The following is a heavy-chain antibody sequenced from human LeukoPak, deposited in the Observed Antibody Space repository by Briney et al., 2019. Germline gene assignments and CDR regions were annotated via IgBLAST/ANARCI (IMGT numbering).Heavy chain of an antibody. CDR3: ARANSYDFWSGYYFDY. V-gene: IGHV3-21*06. J-gene: IGHJ4*02. CDR1: GFTFSTYS. D-gene: IGHD3-3*01. Sequence: GGSLRLSCAGTGFTFSTYSMNWVCQTPDKGLEWVSSVSSDSHFIFYADSVEGRFTISRDNANNSLYLETNSLRPEDTAVYYCARANSYDFWSGYYFDYWGQGTLVTVSS. CDR2: VSSDSHFI.